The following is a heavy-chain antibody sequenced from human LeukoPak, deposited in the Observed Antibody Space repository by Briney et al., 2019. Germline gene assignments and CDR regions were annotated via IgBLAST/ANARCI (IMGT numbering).Heavy chain of an antibody. D-gene: IGHD2-21*02. Sequence: PGGSLRLSCAVSGFTFRTYWMHWVRQVPGEGLVWVSRINEDGSITNYADSVKGRFSISRDNAKNTLYLQMNSLRAEDTAVYYCAREVTASSFDILGQGTMVTVSS. CDR1: GFTFRTYW. V-gene: IGHV3-74*01. CDR2: INEDGSIT. J-gene: IGHJ3*02. CDR3: AREVTASSFDI.